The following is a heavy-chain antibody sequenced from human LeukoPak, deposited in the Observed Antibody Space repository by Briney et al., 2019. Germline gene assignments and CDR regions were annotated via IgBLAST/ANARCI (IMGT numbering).Heavy chain of an antibody. V-gene: IGHV3-23*01. CDR3: AKGGSSPDGYIEFDY. D-gene: IGHD5-24*01. J-gene: IGHJ4*02. CDR1: GFTFSSYA. CDR2: ISGSGGST. Sequence: PGGSLRLSCAASGFTFSSYAMSWVRQAPGKGLEWVSAISGSGGSTYYADSVKGRFTISRDNSKNTLYLQMNSLRAEDTAVYYCAKGGSSPDGYIEFDYWGQGTLVTVSS.